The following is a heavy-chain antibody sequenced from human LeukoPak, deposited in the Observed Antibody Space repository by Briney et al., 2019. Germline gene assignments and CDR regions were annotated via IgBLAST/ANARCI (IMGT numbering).Heavy chain of an antibody. J-gene: IGHJ6*03. CDR2: INDRGSA. CDR3: ARRWNYGRNYYIDV. V-gene: IGHV4-34*01. Sequence: SETLSLTCAVYGGSLSNYYWNWIRQTPAKGLDWLGEINDRGSANYNPSLMSRVTVSVDTSKNQFSLRLTSVTATDTAIYYCARRWNYGRNYYIDVWGKGATVSVSS. D-gene: IGHD1-7*01. CDR1: GGSLSNYY.